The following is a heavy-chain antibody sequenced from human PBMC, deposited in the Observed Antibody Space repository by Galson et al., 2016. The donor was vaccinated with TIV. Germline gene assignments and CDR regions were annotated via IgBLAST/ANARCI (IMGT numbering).Heavy chain of an antibody. Sequence: SVKVSCKASGYIFTSWYIHWVRQAPGQGLEWVGIVNPSGGTTSYAQKFQGRVTMTRDTSTSTVYMELNSLKSDDTAVYYCARGPGYTYGYIFDYWGKGTTVTVSS. D-gene: IGHD5-18*01. CDR3: ARGPGYTYGYIFDY. CDR1: GYIFTSWY. CDR2: VNPSGGTT. V-gene: IGHV1-46*01. J-gene: IGHJ6*04.